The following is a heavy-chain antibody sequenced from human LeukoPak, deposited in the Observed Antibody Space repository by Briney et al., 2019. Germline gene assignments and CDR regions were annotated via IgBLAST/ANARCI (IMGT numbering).Heavy chain of an antibody. CDR3: ASGIAGHIDY. V-gene: IGHV4-31*01. Sequence: SDTLSLTCTVSGGSISSGGSYWSWIRRHPGKGLEWFGYIYYGGSTYYNPSLKGLVTISVDTSKNQFSLKVSSVTAADTAVYDCASGIAGHIDYWGQGTLVTVSS. J-gene: IGHJ4*02. CDR2: IYYGGST. CDR1: GGSISSGGSY. D-gene: IGHD6-13*01.